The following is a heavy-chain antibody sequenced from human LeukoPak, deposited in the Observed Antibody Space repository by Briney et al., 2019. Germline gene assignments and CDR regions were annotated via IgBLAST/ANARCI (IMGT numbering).Heavy chain of an antibody. CDR3: ARDLSRISYYDILTGPYDWFDP. CDR1: GYTFTSYG. J-gene: IGHJ5*02. V-gene: IGHV1-18*01. D-gene: IGHD3-9*01. CDR2: ISAYNGNT. Sequence: ASVNVSCKASGYTFTSYGISWVRQAPAQGLEWMGWISAYNGNTNYAQKLQGRVTMTTDTSTSTAYMELRSLRSDDTAVYCCARDLSRISYYDILTGPYDWFDPWGQGTLVTVSS.